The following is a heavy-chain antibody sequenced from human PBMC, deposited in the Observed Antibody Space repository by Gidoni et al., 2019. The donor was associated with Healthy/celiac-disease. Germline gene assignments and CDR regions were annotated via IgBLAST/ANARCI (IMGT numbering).Heavy chain of an antibody. J-gene: IGHJ6*03. CDR3: ARSPEGFLEWLNMGYYYYMDV. D-gene: IGHD3-3*01. CDR1: GYTFTSYG. Sequence: QVQLVQSGAEVKKPGASVKVSCKASGYTFTSYGISWVRQAPGQGLEWMGWISAYNGNTNDAQKLQGRVTMTTDTSTSTAYMELRSLRSDDTAVYYCARSPEGFLEWLNMGYYYYMDVWGKGTTVTVSS. CDR2: ISAYNGNT. V-gene: IGHV1-18*04.